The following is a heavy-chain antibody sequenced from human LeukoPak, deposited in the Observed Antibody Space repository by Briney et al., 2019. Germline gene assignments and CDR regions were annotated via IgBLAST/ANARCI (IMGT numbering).Heavy chain of an antibody. CDR2: ISGSGGST. Sequence: GGSLRLSCAASGFTFSSYSMSWVRQPPGKGLEWVSAISGSGGSTYYPDSVKGRFTISRDNSKNTLDLQMNSRRAEDTAVYYCAKESRGPLVANWFDPWGQGTLVTVSS. D-gene: IGHD3-16*01. CDR3: AKESRGPLVANWFDP. CDR1: GFTFSSYS. J-gene: IGHJ5*02. V-gene: IGHV3-23*01.